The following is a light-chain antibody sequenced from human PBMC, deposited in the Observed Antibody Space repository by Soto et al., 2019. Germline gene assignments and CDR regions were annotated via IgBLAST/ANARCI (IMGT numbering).Light chain of an antibody. Sequence: DIQMTQSPSSLSSSGGDRVSITCRAGQGVSANLLGYQQTQGKSPKLLIYAASNLLSGVPSRFSGSISGTNLPLTIRRLQPEDFANYYWHQSYRTPHSFGQGTKLDTK. CDR3: HQSYRTPHS. CDR2: AAS. V-gene: IGKV1-39*01. CDR1: QGVSAN. J-gene: IGKJ2*01.